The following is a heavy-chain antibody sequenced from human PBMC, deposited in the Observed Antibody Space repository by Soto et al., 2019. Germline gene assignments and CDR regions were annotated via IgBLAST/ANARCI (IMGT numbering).Heavy chain of an antibody. D-gene: IGHD3-22*01. J-gene: IGHJ4*02. CDR2: ISAHNGDT. V-gene: IGHV1-18*04. CDR1: GYSFATYG. Sequence: QVQLVQSGAEVKKPGASVKVSCKASGYSFATYGFSWVRQAPGQGLECVGWISAHNGDTHYSQKFQGRVNLTTDTSKNTGYMELRSLTYDDTSVYFCATEPIYYNDGSGYYPLGHWGQGTLVTVSS. CDR3: ATEPIYYNDGSGYYPLGH.